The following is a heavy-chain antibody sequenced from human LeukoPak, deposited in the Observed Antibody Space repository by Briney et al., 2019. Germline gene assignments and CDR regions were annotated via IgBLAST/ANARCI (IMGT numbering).Heavy chain of an antibody. Sequence: GGSLRLSCAASGFTFSSYAMSWVRQAPGKGLEWVSAISGSGGSTYYADSVKGRFTISRDNSKNTLYLQMNSLRAEDTAVYYCANSYCSSTSCYLYYFDYWGQGTLVAVSS. CDR1: GFTFSSYA. V-gene: IGHV3-23*01. J-gene: IGHJ4*02. D-gene: IGHD2-2*01. CDR3: ANSYCSSTSCYLYYFDY. CDR2: ISGSGGST.